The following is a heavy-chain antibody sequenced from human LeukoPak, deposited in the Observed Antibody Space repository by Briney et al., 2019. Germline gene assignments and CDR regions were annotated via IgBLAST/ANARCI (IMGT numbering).Heavy chain of an antibody. CDR1: GGSISSHY. CDR3: ARVVQDLTLDY. V-gene: IGHV4-59*11. CDR2: IYYSGST. Sequence: SETLSLTCTVSGGSISSHYWSWIRQPPGKGLEWIGYIYYSGSTNYNPSLKSRVTISVDTSKNQFSLKLSSVTAADTAVYYCARVVQDLTLDYWGQGTLVTVSS. D-gene: IGHD1-1*01. J-gene: IGHJ4*02.